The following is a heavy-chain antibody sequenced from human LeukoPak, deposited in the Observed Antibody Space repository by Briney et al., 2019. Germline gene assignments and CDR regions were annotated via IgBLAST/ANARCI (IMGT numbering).Heavy chain of an antibody. CDR1: GGSVSSGSYY. Sequence: SETLSLTCTASGGSVSSGSYYWSWIRQPPGKGLEWIGYIYYSGSTNYNPSLKSRVTISVDTSKNQFSLKLSSVTAADTAVYYCARDVITMVRGVMNVVYYYGMDVWGQGTTVTVSS. V-gene: IGHV4-61*01. D-gene: IGHD3-10*01. CDR3: ARDVITMVRGVMNVVYYYGMDV. J-gene: IGHJ6*02. CDR2: IYYSGST.